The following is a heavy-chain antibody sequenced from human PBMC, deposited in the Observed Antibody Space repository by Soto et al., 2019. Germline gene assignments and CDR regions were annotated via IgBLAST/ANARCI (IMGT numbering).Heavy chain of an antibody. CDR1: GFIFADAW. Sequence: EVQLVESGGGLMKPGDSLRLSCAASGFIFADAWIHWVRQVPGKGLEWVGRIKSKNDGGTTDYAAPVEGRFTISRDDSVNTIDLQMNSLKSEDAGVYYCATRTPPYIHGLFDYWGQGARVTVAS. D-gene: IGHD1-1*01. V-gene: IGHV3-15*07. CDR2: IKSKNDGGTT. CDR3: ATRTPPYIHGLFDY. J-gene: IGHJ4*02.